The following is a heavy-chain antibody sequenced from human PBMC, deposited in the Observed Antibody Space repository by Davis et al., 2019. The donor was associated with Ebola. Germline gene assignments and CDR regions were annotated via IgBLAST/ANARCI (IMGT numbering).Heavy chain of an antibody. CDR3: ARDGENYCDLDY. Sequence: GESLKISCAASGFSFSRYWMHWLRQAPGKGLVWVSRIKSDGTTKSYADSVKGRFTISTDNTQNTLFLQMNSLGAEDTAVYYCARDGENYCDLDYWGQGTLVTVSS. CDR2: IKSDGTTK. J-gene: IGHJ4*02. D-gene: IGHD3-10*01. V-gene: IGHV3-74*01. CDR1: GFSFSRYW.